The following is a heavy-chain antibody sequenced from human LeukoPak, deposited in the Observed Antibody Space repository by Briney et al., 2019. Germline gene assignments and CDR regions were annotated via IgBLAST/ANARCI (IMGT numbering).Heavy chain of an antibody. CDR1: GFTFSSYA. Sequence: GGSRRLSCAASGFTFSSYAMSWVRQAPGKGLEWVSAISGSGGSTYYADSVKGRFTISRDNSKNTLYLQMNSLRAEDTAVYCCAKDFSLPTYYFDYWGQGTLVTVSS. J-gene: IGHJ4*02. D-gene: IGHD3-3*01. CDR3: AKDFSLPTYYFDY. CDR2: ISGSGGST. V-gene: IGHV3-23*01.